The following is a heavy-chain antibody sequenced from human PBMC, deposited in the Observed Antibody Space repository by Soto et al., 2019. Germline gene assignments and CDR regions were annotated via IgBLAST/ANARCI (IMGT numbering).Heavy chain of an antibody. V-gene: IGHV4-34*01. CDR3: ASAIVGVHLDAFDI. CDR2: INHSGST. J-gene: IGHJ3*02. D-gene: IGHD1-26*01. Sequence: PSETLSLTCAVYGGSFSGYYWSWIRQPPGKGLEWIGEINHSGSTSYNPSLKSRVTISVDTSKNQFSLKLSSVTAADTAVYYCASAIVGVHLDAFDIWGQGTMVTV. CDR1: GGSFSGYY.